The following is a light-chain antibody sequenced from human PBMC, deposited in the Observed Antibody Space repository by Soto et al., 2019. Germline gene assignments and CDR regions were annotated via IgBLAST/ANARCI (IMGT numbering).Light chain of an antibody. J-gene: IGKJ2*01. V-gene: IGKV1-39*01. Sequence: DIQMTQSPSSLSASVGDRVTITCRASQSISSYLNWYQQKPGKAPKLLIYAASSLQSGVPSRFSGSGSGTDFTLTISSLQPEDFATYYCQQSYSTPPYTFGQGTRWISN. CDR3: QQSYSTPPYT. CDR1: QSISSY. CDR2: AAS.